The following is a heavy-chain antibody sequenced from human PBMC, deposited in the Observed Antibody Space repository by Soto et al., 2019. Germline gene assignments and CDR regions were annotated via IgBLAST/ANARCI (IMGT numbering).Heavy chain of an antibody. CDR2: IIPIFGTA. J-gene: IGHJ6*02. CDR3: ARENRYFFYGMDV. CDR1: GGTFSSYA. Sequence: QEQLVQSGAEVKKPGSSVKVSCKSSGGTFSSYAINCVRQAPGQGLEWMGGIIPIFGTANYAQNFQDRVTITADVSTNTAYMELSSLRSADTAMYYCARENRYFFYGMDVWGQGTTVTVSS. V-gene: IGHV1-69*01.